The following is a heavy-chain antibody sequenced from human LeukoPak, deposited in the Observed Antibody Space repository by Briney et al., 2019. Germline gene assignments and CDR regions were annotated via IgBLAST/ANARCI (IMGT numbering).Heavy chain of an antibody. D-gene: IGHD2-2*02. J-gene: IGHJ5*02. CDR3: ARGHWGSSRTRSNCYSWFDP. CDR1: GYSFTTYG. V-gene: IGHV1-18*01. CDR2: ISVYNGNT. Sequence: GASVKVSCKASGYSFTTYGISWVRQAPGQGLEWMGWISVYNGNTNYAQKLQGRVTMTTDTSTSTAYMELRSLISDDSAVYYCARGHWGSSRTRSNCYSWFDPWGQGTLVTVSS.